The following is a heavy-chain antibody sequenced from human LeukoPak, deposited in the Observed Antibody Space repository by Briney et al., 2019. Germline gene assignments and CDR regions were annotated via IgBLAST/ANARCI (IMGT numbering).Heavy chain of an antibody. D-gene: IGHD4-17*01. J-gene: IGHJ4*02. CDR3: ARDRHGDYGGY. V-gene: IGHV3-11*06. CDR1: GFTFNDYY. Sequence: GRSLRLSCAASGFTFNDYYMSWIRQAPGKGLEWVSYISSSSTYTNYADSVKGRFTISRDNAKNSLYLQMNSLRAEDTAVYYCARDRHGDYGGYWGQGTLVTVSS. CDR2: ISSSSTYT.